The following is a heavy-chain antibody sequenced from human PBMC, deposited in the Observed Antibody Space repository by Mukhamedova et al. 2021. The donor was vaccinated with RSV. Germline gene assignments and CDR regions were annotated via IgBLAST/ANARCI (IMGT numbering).Heavy chain of an antibody. Sequence: EYMGVIYPHDSDTRYSPSFQGQVTISADMSFSTAYLQWSSLRASDTAVYYCASFASYLGPLGHWGQGTLVTVSS. V-gene: IGHV5-51*01. CDR2: IYPHDSDT. J-gene: IGHJ1*01. CDR3: ASFASYLGPLGH. D-gene: IGHD3-3*01.